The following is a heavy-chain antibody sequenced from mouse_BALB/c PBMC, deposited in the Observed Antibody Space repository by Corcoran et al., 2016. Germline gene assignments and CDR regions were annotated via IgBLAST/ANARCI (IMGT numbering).Heavy chain of an antibody. CDR2: INPYNGGT. V-gene: IGHV1-18*01. CDR3: ARFYYGSSYYAMDY. Sequence: EVQLQQSGPELVKPGASTKISCKASGYSFTGYTMNWVKQSHGKNLEWIGLINPYNGGTSYNQKFKGKATLTVDKSSSTAYMELLSLTSEDSAVYYCARFYYGSSYYAMDYWGQGTSVTVSS. J-gene: IGHJ4*01. D-gene: IGHD1-1*01. CDR1: GYSFTGYT.